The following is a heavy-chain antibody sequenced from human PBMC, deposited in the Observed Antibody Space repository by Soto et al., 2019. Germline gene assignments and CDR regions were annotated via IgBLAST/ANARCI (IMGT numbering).Heavy chain of an antibody. D-gene: IGHD1-1*01. CDR1: GGSISSSNTY. V-gene: IGHV4-39*01. CDR2: ISYTGST. CDR3: ARPGRPYYYFYYMDV. J-gene: IGHJ6*03. Sequence: QLQLQESGPGLVKPSETLSLTCTVSGGSISSSNTYWGWIRQPPGKGLEWIGTISYTGSTHYNPSLKSRVSISVDTTNNQFSLKLSSVSAADTAVYYCARPGRPYYYFYYMDVWGKGTTVTVSS.